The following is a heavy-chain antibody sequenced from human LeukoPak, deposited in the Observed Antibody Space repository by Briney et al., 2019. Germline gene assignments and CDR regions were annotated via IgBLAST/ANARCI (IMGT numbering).Heavy chain of an antibody. CDR2: ISAYNGNT. J-gene: IGHJ6*02. CDR3: ARDGIAVAGIWYYYGMDV. D-gene: IGHD6-19*01. CDR1: GYTFTSYG. Sequence: GESLKISCKASGYTFTSYGISWVRQAPGQGLEWMGWISAYNGNTNYAQKLQGRVTMTTDTSTSTAYMELRSLRSDDTAVYYCARDGIAVAGIWYYYGMDVWGQGTTVTVSS. V-gene: IGHV1-18*01.